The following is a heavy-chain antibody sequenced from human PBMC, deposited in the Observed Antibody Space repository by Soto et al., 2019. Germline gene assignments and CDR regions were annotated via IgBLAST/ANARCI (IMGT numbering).Heavy chain of an antibody. CDR3: EKSSYTNYNLFDP. D-gene: IGHD2-8*01. V-gene: IGHV3-23*01. Sequence: EVQLLESGGDLVQPGGSLRLSCVGSGFTFSSHAMSWVRHAPGKGLEWVSAISQSGDNTYYGDSLKGRFTVSRDNSKNIMYLQMNSLRADDTAVYYCEKSSYTNYNLFDPWCQGTLVTVSS. J-gene: IGHJ5*02. CDR1: GFTFSSHA. CDR2: ISQSGDNT.